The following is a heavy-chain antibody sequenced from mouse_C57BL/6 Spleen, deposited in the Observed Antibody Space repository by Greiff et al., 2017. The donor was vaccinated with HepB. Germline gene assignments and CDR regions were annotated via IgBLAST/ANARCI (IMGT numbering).Heavy chain of an antibody. CDR2: IYWDDDK. D-gene: IGHD2-2*01. V-gene: IGHV8-12*01. CDR1: GFSLSTSGMG. CDR3: ARSRIYYGFDY. Sequence: QVTLKESGPGILQSSQTLSLTCSFSGFSLSTSGMGLSWIRQPSGKGLEWLAHIYWDDDKRDNPALKSRLTISKDTTRNQVFLMITSVDTADTATYYCARSRIYYGFDYWGQGTTLTVSS. J-gene: IGHJ2*01.